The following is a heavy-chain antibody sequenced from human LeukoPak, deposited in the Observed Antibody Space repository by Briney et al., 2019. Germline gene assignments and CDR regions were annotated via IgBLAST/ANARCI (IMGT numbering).Heavy chain of an antibody. CDR1: GFTVSSNY. Sequence: GGSLRLSCAASGFTVSSNYMSWVRQAPGKGVEWVSVTYSGGSTYYADSVKGRFTISRDNSKNTLYLQMNSLRAEDTAVYYCARVLSGRGSLYSYYYYMDVWGKGTTVTIFS. J-gene: IGHJ6*03. D-gene: IGHD3-10*01. CDR3: ARVLSGRGSLYSYYYYMDV. V-gene: IGHV3-53*01. CDR2: TYSGGST.